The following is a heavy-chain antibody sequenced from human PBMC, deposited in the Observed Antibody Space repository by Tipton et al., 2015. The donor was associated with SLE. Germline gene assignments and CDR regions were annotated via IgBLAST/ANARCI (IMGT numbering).Heavy chain of an antibody. V-gene: IGHV1-3*05. CDR1: GYSFTSYA. CDR2: INAANGST. Sequence: QSGPEEKKPGTSMKVSCKASGYSFTSYAIHWVRQAPGQRLEWMGWINAANGSTRYLQKFQGRVTITRDTSATTAYMELSSLRSEDTAVYYCARRQTEAFDIWGQGTVVTVSS. J-gene: IGHJ3*02. CDR3: ARRQTEAFDI.